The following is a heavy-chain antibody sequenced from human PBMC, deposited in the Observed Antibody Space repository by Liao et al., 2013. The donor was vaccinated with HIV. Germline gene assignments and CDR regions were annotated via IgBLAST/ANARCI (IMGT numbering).Heavy chain of an antibody. Sequence: QLQLQESGPGLVKPSETLSLICSVSGGSISSSSYYWGCIRQPPGKGLEWIGSIYYSGSTYYNPSLKSRVTISVDTSKNQFSLKLSSVTAADTAVVVLVVDETGLRVSRYLLRPYW. D-gene: IGHD3-3*01. CDR2: IYYSGST. V-gene: IGHV4-39*07. CDR3: VVDETGLRVSRYLLRPYW. J-gene: IGHJ2*01. CDR1: GGSISSSSYY.